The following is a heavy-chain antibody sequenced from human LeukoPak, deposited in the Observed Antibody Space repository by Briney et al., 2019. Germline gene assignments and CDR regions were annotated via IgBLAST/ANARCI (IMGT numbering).Heavy chain of an antibody. V-gene: IGHV4-38-2*02. CDR1: GYSISSGYY. CDR2: IYHSGRT. D-gene: IGHD6-13*01. CDR3: ARVTGYMVEDYFDY. Sequence: SETLSLTCTVSGYSISSGYYWGWIRQPPGKGLEWIGSIYHSGRTFYNPSLKSRVTISVDTSKNQFSLKLTSVTAADTAVYYCARVTGYMVEDYFDYWGQGTLITVSS. J-gene: IGHJ4*02.